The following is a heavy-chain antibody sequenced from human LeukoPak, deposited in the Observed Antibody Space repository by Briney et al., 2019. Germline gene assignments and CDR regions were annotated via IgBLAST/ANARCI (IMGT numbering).Heavy chain of an antibody. CDR1: GYTFTSYY. Sequence: ASVKVSCTASGYTFTSYYMHWVRQAPGQGLEWMGIINPSGGSTSYAQKFQGRVTMTRDTSTSTVYMELSSLRSEDTAVYYCARALLRYFDWLCLGYWGQGTLVTVSS. J-gene: IGHJ4*02. CDR2: INPSGGST. D-gene: IGHD3-9*01. CDR3: ARALLRYFDWLCLGY. V-gene: IGHV1-46*03.